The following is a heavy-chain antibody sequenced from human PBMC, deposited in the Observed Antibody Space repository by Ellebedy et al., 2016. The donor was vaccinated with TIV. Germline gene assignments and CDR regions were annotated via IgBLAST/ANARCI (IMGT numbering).Heavy chain of an antibody. J-gene: IGHJ6*02. CDR2: IYVDGSKK. V-gene: IGHV3-7*03. CDR3: ARGGAYGDYSPGYYGMDV. Sequence: GESLKISCAASRFSFSSYWMSWVRQAPGKGLEWVANIYVDGSKKNYVGSVKGRFTISRDNAKNSLYLQMNSLRVDDTAVYYCARGGAYGDYSPGYYGMDVWGQGTTVIVSS. D-gene: IGHD4-17*01. CDR1: RFSFSSYW.